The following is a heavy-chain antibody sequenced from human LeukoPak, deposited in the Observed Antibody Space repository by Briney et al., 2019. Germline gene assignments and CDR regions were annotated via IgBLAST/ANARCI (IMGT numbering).Heavy chain of an antibody. V-gene: IGHV4-4*07. D-gene: IGHD1-14*01. Sequence: PSETLSLTCTVSRGSISNYYWSWIRHPVGKVLEWIGRIYTSGSTNYNPSVKSRVTMSVDTSNIQLSLQLNSVTAAHMAVYYCARQPPQYYGMDVWGQGTTVTVSS. CDR2: IYTSGST. J-gene: IGHJ6*01. CDR3: ARQPPQYYGMDV. CDR1: RGSISNYY.